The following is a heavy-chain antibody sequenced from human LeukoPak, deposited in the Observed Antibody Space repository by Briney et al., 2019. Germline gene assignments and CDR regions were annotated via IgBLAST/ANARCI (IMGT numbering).Heavy chain of an antibody. Sequence: GGSLGLSGAASGFTVSSNYMSWVGQAPGKGLRWVSVIYSGGTTYYADSVKGRFTISRDNSKNTLYLQMKSLRAEDTAVYYCAKDANLNSLNYAKGGMDVWGQGTTVTVSS. V-gene: IGHV3-53*01. CDR1: GFTVSSNY. CDR3: AKDANLNSLNYAKGGMDV. CDR2: IYSGGTT. J-gene: IGHJ6*02. D-gene: IGHD4-11*01.